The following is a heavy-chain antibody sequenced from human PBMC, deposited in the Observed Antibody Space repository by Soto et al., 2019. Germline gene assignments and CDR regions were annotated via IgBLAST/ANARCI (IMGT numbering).Heavy chain of an antibody. CDR3: AKDVYSSSWSFDY. V-gene: IGHV3-23*01. CDR1: GFTFSSYA. J-gene: IGHJ4*02. CDR2: ISGSGGST. Sequence: GGSLRLSCAASGFTFSSYAMSFVRLATGKGLEWVSAISGSGGSTYYADSVKGRFTISRDNSKNTLYLQMNSLRAEDTAVYYCAKDVYSSSWSFDYWGQGTLVTVSS. D-gene: IGHD6-13*01.